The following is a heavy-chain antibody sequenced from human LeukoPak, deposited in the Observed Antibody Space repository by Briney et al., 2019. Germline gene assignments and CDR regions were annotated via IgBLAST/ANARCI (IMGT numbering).Heavy chain of an antibody. Sequence: SETLSLTCAVYGGSFSGYYWSWIRQLPGKGLEWIGYIYYSGSTNYNPSLKSRVTISVDTSKNQFSLKLSSVTAADTAVYYCARHLIGSTRGFDIWGQGTMVTVSS. V-gene: IGHV4-59*08. CDR1: GGSFSGYY. CDR3: ARHLIGSTRGFDI. CDR2: IYYSGST. D-gene: IGHD2-2*01. J-gene: IGHJ3*02.